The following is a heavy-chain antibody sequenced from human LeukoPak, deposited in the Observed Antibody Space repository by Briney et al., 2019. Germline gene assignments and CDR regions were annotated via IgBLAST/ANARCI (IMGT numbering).Heavy chain of an antibody. J-gene: IGHJ4*02. CDR3: ARDLMHSSPLWAFDY. Sequence: SGGSLRLSCAASGFTFSDYYMSWIRQAPGKGLEWVSYISSSGSTIYYADSVKGRFTISRDNAKNSLYLQMNSLRAEDTAVYYCARDLMHSSPLWAFDYWGQGTLVTDSS. CDR1: GFTFSDYY. V-gene: IGHV3-11*04. D-gene: IGHD6-13*01. CDR2: ISSSGSTI.